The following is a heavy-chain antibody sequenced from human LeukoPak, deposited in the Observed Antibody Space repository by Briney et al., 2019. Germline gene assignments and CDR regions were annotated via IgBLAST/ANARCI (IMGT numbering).Heavy chain of an antibody. J-gene: IGHJ4*02. CDR1: GFTFDDYA. D-gene: IGHD2-21*02. Sequence: PGGSLRLSCAASGFTFDDYAMHWVRQAPGKGLEWVSLISGDGGSTYYADSVKGRFTISRDNSKNSLYLQMNSLRTEDTALYYCATGRKNCGGDCYPAGPYDYWSQGTLVTVSS. V-gene: IGHV3-43*02. CDR3: ATGRKNCGGDCYPAGPYDY. CDR2: ISGDGGST.